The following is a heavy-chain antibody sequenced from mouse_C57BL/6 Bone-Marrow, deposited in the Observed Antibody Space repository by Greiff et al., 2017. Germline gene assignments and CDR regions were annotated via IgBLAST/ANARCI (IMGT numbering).Heavy chain of an antibody. D-gene: IGHD1-1*01. CDR1: GFTFSSYG. Sequence: EVKLMESGGDLVKPGGSLKLSCAASGFTFSSYGMSWVRQTPDKRLEWVATISSGGSYTYYTDSVKGRFTISRDNAKNTLYLQMSSLKSEDTAMYYCALLLLSMDYWGQGTSVTVSS. V-gene: IGHV5-6*01. CDR2: ISSGGSYT. J-gene: IGHJ4*01. CDR3: ALLLLSMDY.